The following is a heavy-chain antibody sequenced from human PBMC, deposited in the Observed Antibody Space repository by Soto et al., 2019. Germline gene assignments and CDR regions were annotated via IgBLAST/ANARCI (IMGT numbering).Heavy chain of an antibody. CDR2: INSGSGYV. Sequence: EVQLVESGGGLVKPGGSLRLSCAGSGFRFSTYSMNWVRQAPGKGLECVSSINSGSGYVNYTDSVKGRFTITRDDAKNLVFLQRKSLKAEDTAIYYCARDYGTDWGGRYFDYWGQGILVTVSS. V-gene: IGHV3-21*02. CDR3: ARDYGTDWGGRYFDY. CDR1: GFRFSTYS. D-gene: IGHD2-8*02. J-gene: IGHJ4*02.